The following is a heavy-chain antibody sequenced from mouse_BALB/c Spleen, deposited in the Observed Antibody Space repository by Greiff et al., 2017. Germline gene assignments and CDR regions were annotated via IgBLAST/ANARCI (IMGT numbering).Heavy chain of an antibody. J-gene: IGHJ4*01. V-gene: IGHV5-6-5*01. CDR3: VRVYYDYVYYAMDY. D-gene: IGHD2-4*01. CDR1: GFTFSSYA. CDR2: ISSGGST. Sequence: EVQLVESGGGLVKPGGSLKLSCAASGFTFSSYAMSWVRQTPEKRLEWVASISSGGSTYYPDSVKGRFTISRDNARNILYLQMSSLRSEDTAMYYCVRVYYDYVYYAMDYWGQGTSVTVSS.